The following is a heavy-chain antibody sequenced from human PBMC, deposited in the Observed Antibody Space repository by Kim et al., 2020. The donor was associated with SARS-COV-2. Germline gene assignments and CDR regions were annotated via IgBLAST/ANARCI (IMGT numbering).Heavy chain of an antibody. CDR1: GFTFSSYS. Sequence: GGSLRLSCAASGFTFSSYSMNWVRQAPGKGLEWVSSISSSSYIYYADSVKGRFTISRDNAKNSLYLQMNSLRAEDTAVYYCARETRVYYYDSSGYYDYWGQGTLVTVSS. D-gene: IGHD3-22*01. CDR3: ARETRVYYYDSSGYYDY. CDR2: ISSSSYI. J-gene: IGHJ4*02. V-gene: IGHV3-21*01.